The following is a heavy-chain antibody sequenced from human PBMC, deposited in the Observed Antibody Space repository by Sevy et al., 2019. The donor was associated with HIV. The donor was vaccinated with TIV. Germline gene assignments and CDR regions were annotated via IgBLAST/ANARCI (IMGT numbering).Heavy chain of an antibody. CDR3: AREDIRVAGIGYYFHS. Sequence: GGSLRLSCAASGFSFSRSPMHWVRQAPGKGLEWVAVMSYNGNKKYNGDSVKGRFTISRDDFKNTLYLQMNSLRAEDTAVYYCAREDIRVAGIGYYFHSWGQGTLVTVSS. J-gene: IGHJ4*02. CDR1: GFSFSRSP. D-gene: IGHD6-19*01. V-gene: IGHV3-30*04. CDR2: MSYNGNKK.